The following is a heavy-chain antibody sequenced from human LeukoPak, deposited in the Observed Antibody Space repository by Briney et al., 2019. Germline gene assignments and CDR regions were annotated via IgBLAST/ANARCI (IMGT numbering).Heavy chain of an antibody. CDR2: FRGNGEWT. J-gene: IGHJ3*02. CDR3: AKDGFNYTSRDNDGFET. CDR1: GFSVGSYG. Sequence: GGSLRLSCAASGFSVGSYGMSWVRQAPGKGLEWVSTFRGNGEWTHYTDSVKGRFTTSRDKTKNTLYLQMNSLIFEDTALYYCAKDGFNYTSRDNDGFETWGQGTMVTVSS. D-gene: IGHD3-3*01. V-gene: IGHV3-23*01.